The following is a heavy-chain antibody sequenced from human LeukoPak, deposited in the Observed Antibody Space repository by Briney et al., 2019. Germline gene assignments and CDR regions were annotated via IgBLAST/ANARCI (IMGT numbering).Heavy chain of an antibody. Sequence: GGSLRLSCAASGFTFSSYTMNWVRQAPGKGLEWVSSISPTSSYIYYADSVKGRFTISRDNAKNSLYLQMNSLRAEDTAVYYCAREYSGYDFLDYWGQGTLVTVSS. J-gene: IGHJ4*02. D-gene: IGHD5-12*01. CDR2: ISPTSSYI. CDR1: GFTFSSYT. CDR3: AREYSGYDFLDY. V-gene: IGHV3-21*01.